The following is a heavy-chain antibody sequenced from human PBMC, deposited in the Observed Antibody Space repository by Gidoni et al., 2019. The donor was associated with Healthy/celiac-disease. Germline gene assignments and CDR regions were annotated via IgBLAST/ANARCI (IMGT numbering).Heavy chain of an antibody. D-gene: IGHD1-20*01. Sequence: QVQLQESGPGLVKPSETLSLTCTVSGGSISSYYWSWIRQPPGKGLEWIGYIYYSGRTNYNPTLKSRVTISVDTSKNQFSLKLSSVTAADTAVYYCAFLIRDITGTANWFDPWGQGTLVTVSS. CDR1: GGSISSYY. CDR3: AFLIRDITGTANWFDP. J-gene: IGHJ5*02. V-gene: IGHV4-59*01. CDR2: IYYSGRT.